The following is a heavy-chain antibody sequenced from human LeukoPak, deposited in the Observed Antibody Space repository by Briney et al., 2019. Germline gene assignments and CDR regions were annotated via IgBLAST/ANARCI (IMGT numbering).Heavy chain of an antibody. D-gene: IGHD4-17*01. V-gene: IGHV1-18*01. CDR3: ARDRGYGDFFNWFDP. CDR2: ISAYNGNT. CDR1: GYTFTSYG. Sequence: APVKVSCTASGYTFTSYGISWVRQAPGQGLEWMGWISAYNGNTNYAQKLQGRVTMTTDTSTSTAYMELRSLRSDDTAVYYCARDRGYGDFFNWFDPWGQGTLVTVSS. J-gene: IGHJ5*02.